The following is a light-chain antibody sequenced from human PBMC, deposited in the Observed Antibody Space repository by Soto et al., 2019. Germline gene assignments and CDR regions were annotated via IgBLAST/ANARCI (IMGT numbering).Light chain of an antibody. CDR3: QSSDSSLSAGV. CDR2: GNS. CDR1: SSNIGAGHD. V-gene: IGLV1-40*01. J-gene: IGLJ3*02. Sequence: QSVLTQPPSVSGAPGQRVTISCTGSSSNIGAGHDVHWYQQLPGTAPKLLIYGNSNRPSGVPDRFSGSKSGTSASLAITGLQAEDEADYYCQSSDSSLSAGVFGGGTKLTVL.